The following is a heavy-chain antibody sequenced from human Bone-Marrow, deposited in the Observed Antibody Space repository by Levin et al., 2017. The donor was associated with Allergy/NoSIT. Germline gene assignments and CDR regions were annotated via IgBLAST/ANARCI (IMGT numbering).Heavy chain of an antibody. CDR2: FYNGESP. D-gene: IGHD5-18*01. J-gene: IGHJ5*02. Sequence: SETLSLTCTVSGGSISRSPYYWGWIRQPPGKGLEWIGSFYNGESPAYNPSLRSRVTISVDSPRNQFSLKLTSVTAADTAVYYCATHERAYTYPTDSSLDPWGHGTLVTVSS. V-gene: IGHV4-39*01. CDR1: GGSISRSPYY. CDR3: ATHERAYTYPTDSSLDP.